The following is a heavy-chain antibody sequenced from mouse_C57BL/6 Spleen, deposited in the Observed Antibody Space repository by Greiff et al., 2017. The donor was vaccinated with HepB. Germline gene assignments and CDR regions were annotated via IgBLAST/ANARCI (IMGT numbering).Heavy chain of an antibody. D-gene: IGHD2-1*01. Sequence: VQLQQSGAELVRPGASVKLSCKASGYTFTDYYINWVKQRPGQGLEWIARIYPGSGNTYYNEKFKGKATLTAEKSSSTAYMQLSSLTSEDSAVYFCARGSYGNAFDYWGQGTTLTVSS. V-gene: IGHV1-76*01. CDR2: IYPGSGNT. J-gene: IGHJ2*01. CDR3: ARGSYGNAFDY. CDR1: GYTFTDYY.